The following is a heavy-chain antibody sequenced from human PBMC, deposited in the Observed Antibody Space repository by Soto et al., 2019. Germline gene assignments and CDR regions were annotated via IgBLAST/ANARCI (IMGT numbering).Heavy chain of an antibody. Sequence: QVQLQESGPGLVKPSETLSLTCTVSGVSITPYFWSWIRQPAGKAPEWVGHIYASGRTTYNPSLKSRVTLFAPQTRVPLRLPSVTAAHRAVYYWGRLFAVDPSWEQYYSVLGGRGALFPVPS. CDR1: GVSITPYF. V-gene: IGHV4-4*07. J-gene: IGHJ2*01. CDR3: GRLFAVDPSWEQYYSVL. D-gene: IGHD2-15*01. CDR2: IYASGRT.